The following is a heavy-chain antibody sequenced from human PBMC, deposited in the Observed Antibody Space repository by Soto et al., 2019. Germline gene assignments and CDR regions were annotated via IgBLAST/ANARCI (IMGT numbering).Heavy chain of an antibody. J-gene: IGHJ6*02. CDR1: GGSISSYY. V-gene: IGHV4-59*12. CDR2: IYHSGST. CDR3: ARFGGGMDV. D-gene: IGHD3-10*01. Sequence: SETLSLTCTVSGGSISSYYWSWIRQPPGKGLEWIGEIYHSGSTHYNPSLKSRVTISVDKSKNQFSLNLSSVTAADTAVYYCARFGGGMDVWGQGTTVTVSS.